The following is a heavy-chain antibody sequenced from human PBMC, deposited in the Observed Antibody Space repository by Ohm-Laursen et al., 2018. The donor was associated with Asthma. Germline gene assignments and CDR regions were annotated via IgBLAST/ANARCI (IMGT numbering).Heavy chain of an antibody. J-gene: IGHJ6*02. CDR3: AKDLEDSHYGMDV. Sequence: SLRLSCAASGFTFRSYAMHWVRQAPGKGLEWVSAIDGSGGRTYYADSVKGRFTISRDNSKNTLYLQMNSLRAEDTAVYYCAKDLEDSHYGMDVWGQGTTVTVSS. V-gene: IGHV3-23*01. CDR2: IDGSGGRT. CDR1: GFTFRSYA. D-gene: IGHD3-3*01.